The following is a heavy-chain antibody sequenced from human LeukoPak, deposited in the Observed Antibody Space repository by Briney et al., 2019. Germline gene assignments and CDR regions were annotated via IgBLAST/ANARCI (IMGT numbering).Heavy chain of an antibody. D-gene: IGHD3-3*01. V-gene: IGHV3-23*01. CDR2: ISGSGGST. J-gene: IGHJ4*02. CDR3: ANSYDFWSGYYMG. CDR1: GFTFSSYA. Sequence: GGSLRLSCTASGFTFSSYAMSWVRQAPGKGLEWVSAISGSGGSTNYADFVKGRFTISRDNSKNTLYLQMNSLRAKDTAVYYCANSYDFWSGYYMGWGQGTLVTVSS.